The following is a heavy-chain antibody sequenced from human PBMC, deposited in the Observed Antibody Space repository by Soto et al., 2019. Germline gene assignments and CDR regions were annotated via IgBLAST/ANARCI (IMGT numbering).Heavy chain of an antibody. D-gene: IGHD3-3*01. V-gene: IGHV3-30-3*01. Sequence: QVQLVESGGGVVQPGRSLRLSCAASGFTFSSYAMHWVRQAPGKGLEWVAVISYDGGNKYYADSVKGRFTISRDNSKNTLYLQMKRLRAEDTAVYYCARDRGGVLRFLECLDYWGQGTLVTDYS. CDR3: ARDRGGVLRFLECLDY. CDR2: ISYDGGNK. CDR1: GFTFSSYA. J-gene: IGHJ4*02.